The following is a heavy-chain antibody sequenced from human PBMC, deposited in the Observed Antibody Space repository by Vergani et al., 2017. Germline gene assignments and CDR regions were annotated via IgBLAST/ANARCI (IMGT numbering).Heavy chain of an antibody. CDR2: LSASDRRT. J-gene: IGHJ3*02. D-gene: IGHD6-19*01. CDR3: AKVGRSEVAGTFGAFDI. Sequence: EGQLVESGGGLVKPGGSLRLSCAASEFTFSDVWMSWVRQAPGKGLEWVSTLSASDRRTHYADSVKGRFTISRDISKNTLFLHMNSLRPEDTAVYYCAKVGRSEVAGTFGAFDIWGQGTMVTVSS. V-gene: IGHV3-23*04. CDR1: EFTFSDVW.